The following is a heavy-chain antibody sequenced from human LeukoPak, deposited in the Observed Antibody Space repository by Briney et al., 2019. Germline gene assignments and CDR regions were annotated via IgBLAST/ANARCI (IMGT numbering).Heavy chain of an antibody. J-gene: IGHJ4*02. Sequence: GGSLRLSCAASGFTFSSYAMSSVRQAPGKGLEWVSAIRGSGGSTYYADSVKGRFAISRDNSKNTLYLQMNSLRAEDTAVYYCAKDSCSSTSCPGYFDYWGQGTLVTVSS. D-gene: IGHD2-2*01. CDR2: IRGSGGST. CDR3: AKDSCSSTSCPGYFDY. V-gene: IGHV3-23*01. CDR1: GFTFSSYA.